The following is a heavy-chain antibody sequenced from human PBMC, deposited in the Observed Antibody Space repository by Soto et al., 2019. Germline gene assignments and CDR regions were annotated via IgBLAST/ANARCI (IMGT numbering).Heavy chain of an antibody. J-gene: IGHJ4*02. Sequence: VQLVESGGGVVQPGRSLRLSCAASGFTFSDYAMHWVRQAPGKGLEWVAVVSHDGRNTHYADSVKGRFTISRDSSKNTVSLEMTSRRAEDTAVYYCARGGRQWLVTSDFNYGGQGALVTVSS. CDR3: ARGGRQWLVTSDFNY. V-gene: IGHV3-30*03. CDR2: VSHDGRNT. D-gene: IGHD6-19*01. CDR1: GFTFSDYA.